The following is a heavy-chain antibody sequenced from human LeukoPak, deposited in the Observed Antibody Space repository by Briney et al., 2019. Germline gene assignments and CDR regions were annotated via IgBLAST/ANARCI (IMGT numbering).Heavy chain of an antibody. CDR3: ARALPSSTSLYYFDY. Sequence: PPASVKVSCKASGYTFTSYGISWVRQAPGQGLEWMGWISAYNGNTNYAQKLQGRVTMTTDTSTSTAYMELRSLRSDDTAVYYCARALPSSTSLYYFDYWGQGTLVTVSS. D-gene: IGHD2-2*01. J-gene: IGHJ4*02. CDR2: ISAYNGNT. V-gene: IGHV1-18*01. CDR1: GYTFTSYG.